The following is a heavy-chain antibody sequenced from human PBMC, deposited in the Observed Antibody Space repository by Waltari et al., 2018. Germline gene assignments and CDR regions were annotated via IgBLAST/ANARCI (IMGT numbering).Heavy chain of an antibody. CDR1: GGSFSGYY. D-gene: IGHD5-18*01. J-gene: IGHJ1*01. Sequence: QVQLQQWGAGLLKPSETLSLTCAVYGGSFSGYYWSWIRQPPGKGLEWIGEINHSGSTNYTPSLKSRVTISVDTSKNQFSLKLSSVTAADTAVYYCARHSPTAGPYTHWGQGTLVTVSS. V-gene: IGHV4-34*01. CDR3: ARHSPTAGPYTH. CDR2: INHSGST.